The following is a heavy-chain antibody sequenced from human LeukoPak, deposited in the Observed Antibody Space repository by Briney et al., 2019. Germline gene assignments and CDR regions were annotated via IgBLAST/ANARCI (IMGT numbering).Heavy chain of an antibody. CDR1: GGSISRLY. CDR3: ARGRRYCSSTRCSYYFDY. D-gene: IGHD2-2*01. J-gene: IGHJ4*02. V-gene: IGHV4-59*11. Sequence: SETLSLTCTLSGGSISRLYWSSIRQPPGKGLEWIGHMYYSGSTNYNPSLKSRVTISIDTSNNQCSLKLSSVTAADTAVYYCARGRRYCSSTRCSYYFDYWGQGTLVLVSS. CDR2: MYYSGST.